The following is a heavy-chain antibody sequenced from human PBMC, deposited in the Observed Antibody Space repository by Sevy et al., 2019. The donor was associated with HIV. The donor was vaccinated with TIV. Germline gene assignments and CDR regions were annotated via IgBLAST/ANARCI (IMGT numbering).Heavy chain of an antibody. J-gene: IGHJ4*02. D-gene: IGHD1-26*01. V-gene: IGHV3-21*01. Sequence: GSLRLSCAASGFTFSSYSMNWVRQAPGKGLEWVSSISSSSSYIYYADSVKGRFTISRDNTNNSLYLQMNSLRAEDTAVYYCAGGDNSGSYLFDYWGQGTLVTVSS. CDR3: AGGDNSGSYLFDY. CDR1: GFTFSSYS. CDR2: ISSSSSYI.